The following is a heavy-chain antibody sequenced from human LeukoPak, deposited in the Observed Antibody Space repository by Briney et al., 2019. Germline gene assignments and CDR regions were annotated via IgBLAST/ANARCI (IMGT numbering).Heavy chain of an antibody. CDR1: GFTFSSYW. CDR2: IRYDGSNK. Sequence: PGGSLRLSCAASGFTFSSYWMHWVRQAPGKGLEWVAFIRYDGSNKYYADSVKGRFTISRDNSKNTLYLQMNSLRAEDTAVYYCAKAPLRYCSSTSCFYWGQGTLVTVSS. V-gene: IGHV3-30*02. J-gene: IGHJ4*02. D-gene: IGHD2-2*01. CDR3: AKAPLRYCSSTSCFY.